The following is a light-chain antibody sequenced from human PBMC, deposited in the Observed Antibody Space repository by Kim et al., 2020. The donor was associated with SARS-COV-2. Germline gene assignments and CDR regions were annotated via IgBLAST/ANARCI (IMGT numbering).Light chain of an antibody. CDR2: DVS. V-gene: IGLV2-14*04. J-gene: IGLJ2*01. Sequence: QSFTISCTGTSSDISVYDCVSWYQQHPGEAPKLIIHDVSQRPSGVSSRFSGSKSGNTASLTIFGLQAEDEADYYCSSFTTRNTLVFGGGTQLTVL. CDR3: SSFTTRNTLV. CDR1: SSDISVYDC.